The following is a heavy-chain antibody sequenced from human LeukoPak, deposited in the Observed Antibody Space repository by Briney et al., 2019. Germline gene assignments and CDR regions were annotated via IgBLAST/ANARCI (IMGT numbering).Heavy chain of an antibody. D-gene: IGHD3-10*01. CDR1: GFTFNLYA. CDR2: ISGSGSTT. J-gene: IGHJ6*02. Sequence: GGSLRLSCAASGFTFNLYAMSWVRQAPGKGPEWVSGISGSGSTTYYADSVKGRFTISRDNSKNTLYLQMNSLRVEDTAVYYCAKSSGSGPYFYGMDVWGHGTTVTVSS. CDR3: AKSSGSGPYFYGMDV. V-gene: IGHV3-23*01.